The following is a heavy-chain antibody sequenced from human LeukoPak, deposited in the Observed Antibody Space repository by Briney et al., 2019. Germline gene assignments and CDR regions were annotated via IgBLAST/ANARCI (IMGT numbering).Heavy chain of an antibody. Sequence: PSETLSLTCTVSGDSIASGGSYWSWIRQPSGKGLQWIGYISHSGSTSYNPSLKSRVTISLDRSKNQFSLELFSVTAADTAVYYCARVYCSSTSCYRTDYYYYYMDVWGKGTTVTVSS. J-gene: IGHJ6*03. CDR3: ARVYCSSTSCYRTDYYYYYMDV. V-gene: IGHV4-30-2*01. CDR1: GDSIASGGSY. D-gene: IGHD2-2*01. CDR2: ISHSGST.